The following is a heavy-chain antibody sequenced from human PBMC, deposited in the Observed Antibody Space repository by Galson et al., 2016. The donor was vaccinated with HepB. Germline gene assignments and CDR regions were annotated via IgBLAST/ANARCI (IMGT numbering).Heavy chain of an antibody. CDR2: IKQDGSQK. V-gene: IGHV3-7*03. CDR1: GFTFSSYW. J-gene: IGHJ4*02. D-gene: IGHD3-3*01. Sequence: SLRLSCAASGFTFSSYWMIWVRQAPGKGLEWVANIKQDGSQKYYVDSVKGRFTISRDNAKNSLYLQMNSLRAEDTAVYYCARDKGYYDFWSGFDYWGQGTPVTVSS. CDR3: ARDKGYYDFWSGFDY.